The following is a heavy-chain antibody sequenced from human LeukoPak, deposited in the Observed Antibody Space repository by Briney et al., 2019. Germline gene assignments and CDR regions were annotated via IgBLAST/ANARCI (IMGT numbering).Heavy chain of an antibody. V-gene: IGHV3-74*01. J-gene: IGHJ5*02. CDR3: ARENFDP. CDR2: INTDGRSK. CDR1: GFTFNNYW. Sequence: GGSLRLSCAASGFTFNNYWMHWVRQAPGKGLLWVSRINTDGRSKSHADSVKGRLTITRDNAKNMVYLQMNSLRGGDPAVYSCARENFDPWGQGTQVTVSS.